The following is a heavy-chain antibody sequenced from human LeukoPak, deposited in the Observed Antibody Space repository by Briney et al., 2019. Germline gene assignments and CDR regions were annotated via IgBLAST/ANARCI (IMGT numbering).Heavy chain of an antibody. V-gene: IGHV4-39*01. J-gene: IGHJ4*02. Sequence: WETLSLTCTVSGGSISSSGYYWGWIRQPPGKGLEWIGSISQSGTTYYNPPLKSRVTIFVDTSKSQFSLKLNSVTAADTAVYYCAKRRVGAGGYFGYWGQGVLVTVSS. CDR2: ISQSGTT. D-gene: IGHD1-26*01. CDR1: GGSISSSGYY. CDR3: AKRRVGAGGYFGY.